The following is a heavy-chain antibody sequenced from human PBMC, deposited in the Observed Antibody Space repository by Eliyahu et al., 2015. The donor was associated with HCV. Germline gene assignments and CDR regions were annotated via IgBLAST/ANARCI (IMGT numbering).Heavy chain of an antibody. CDR2: INNDGSRT. Sequence: EVQLVESGGGLVQPGGSLRLSCAASGFTFXSYWMHWVRQVPGKGLMWVXRINNDGSRTNYADSVKGRFTISRDNAKNTLYLQMNSLRAEDTAVYYCARMGYYDSSGYYGYTQYWGQGTLVTVSS. V-gene: IGHV3-74*01. J-gene: IGHJ1*01. CDR1: GFTFXSYW. CDR3: ARMGYYDSSGYYGYTQY. D-gene: IGHD3-22*01.